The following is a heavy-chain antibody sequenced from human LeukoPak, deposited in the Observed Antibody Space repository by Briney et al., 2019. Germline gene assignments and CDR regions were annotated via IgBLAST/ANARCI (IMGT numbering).Heavy chain of an antibody. Sequence: PGGSLRLSCAASGFTFNTYWMSWVRQAPGKGLEWVSAISGSGGSTYYADSVKGRFTISRDNSKNTLYLQMNSLRAGDTAVYYCAKESSYDYGDLSYWGQGTLVTVSS. D-gene: IGHD4-17*01. CDR3: AKESSYDYGDLSY. CDR2: ISGSGGST. V-gene: IGHV3-23*01. CDR1: GFTFNTYW. J-gene: IGHJ4*02.